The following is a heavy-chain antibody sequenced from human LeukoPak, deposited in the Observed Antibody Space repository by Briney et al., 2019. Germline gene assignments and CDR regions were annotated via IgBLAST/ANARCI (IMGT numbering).Heavy chain of an antibody. CDR2: IYYSGST. D-gene: IGHD6-13*01. CDR1: DGSINSYY. J-gene: IGHJ4*02. V-gene: IGHV4-59*01. CDR3: ARVARGYSSSWSDY. Sequence: SETLSLTCSVSDGSINSYYWNWIRRPPGKGLEWIGYIYYSGSTNYNPSLKSRVTISVDTSKNQFSLKLSSVTAADTAVYYCARVARGYSSSWSDYWGQGTLVTVSS.